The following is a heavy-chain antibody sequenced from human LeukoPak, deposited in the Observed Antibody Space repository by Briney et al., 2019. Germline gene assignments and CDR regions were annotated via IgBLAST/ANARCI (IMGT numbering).Heavy chain of an antibody. V-gene: IGHV1-3*01. J-gene: IGHJ4*02. CDR1: GYTFTIYA. CDR2: INAGNGNT. CDR3: ARVDDSSGYKFDY. D-gene: IGHD3-22*01. Sequence: ASVKVSCKASGYTFTIYAMHWVRQAPGQRLEWMGWINAGNGNTKYSLKFQGRVTITRDTSASTAYMELSSLRSEDTAVYYCARVDDSSGYKFDYWGQGTLVTVSS.